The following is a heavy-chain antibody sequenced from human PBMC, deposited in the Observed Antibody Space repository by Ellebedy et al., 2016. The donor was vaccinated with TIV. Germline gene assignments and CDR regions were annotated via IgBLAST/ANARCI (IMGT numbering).Heavy chain of an antibody. D-gene: IGHD6-6*01. CDR3: TRVYSRSTPIPQY. CDR2: ISFNSDTI. V-gene: IGHV3-48*02. Sequence: PGGSLRLSCAASGFTFGSYDMTWVRQAPGKGLEWIAYISFNSDTIKYADSVNGRFTISRDNAKNSLYLQMNSLRDEDTALYYCTRVYSRSTPIPQYWGQGTLVTVSS. J-gene: IGHJ4*02. CDR1: GFTFGSYD.